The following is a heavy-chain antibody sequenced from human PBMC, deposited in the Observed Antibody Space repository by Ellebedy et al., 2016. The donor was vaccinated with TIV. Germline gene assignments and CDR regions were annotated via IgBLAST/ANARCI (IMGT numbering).Heavy chain of an antibody. D-gene: IGHD5-24*01. CDR3: TRGRRYGNNPFDY. J-gene: IGHJ4*02. CDR1: GFTFSDYY. V-gene: IGHV3-11*01. CDR2: ISSTASSM. Sequence: GESLKISXAASGFTFSDYYMTWIRQAPGKGLEWLSYISSTASSMYYADSVRGRFTSSRDNAENSLYLEMSSLRAEDTAVCYCTRGRRYGNNPFDYWGQGTLVTVSS.